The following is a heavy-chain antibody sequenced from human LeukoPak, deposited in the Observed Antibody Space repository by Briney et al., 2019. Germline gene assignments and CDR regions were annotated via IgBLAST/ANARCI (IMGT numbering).Heavy chain of an antibody. CDR3: ARDQTYYDFWSGYYNPNYYYGMDV. CDR2: ISYNGSNK. CDR1: GFTFSSYA. D-gene: IGHD3-3*01. J-gene: IGHJ6*02. V-gene: IGHV3-30-3*01. Sequence: GGSLRLSCAASGFTFSSYAMHWVRQAPGKGLEWVAVISYNGSNKYYADSVKGRFTISRDNSKNTLYLQMNSLRAEDTAVYYCARDQTYYDFWSGYYNPNYYYGMDVWGQGTTVTVSS.